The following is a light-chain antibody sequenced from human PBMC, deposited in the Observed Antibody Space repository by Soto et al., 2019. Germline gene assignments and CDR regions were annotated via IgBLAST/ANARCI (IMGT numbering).Light chain of an antibody. CDR2: DVT. V-gene: IGLV2-14*01. J-gene: IGLJ2*01. CDR3: SSYTRSSTVV. CDR1: SSDIGTYNY. Sequence: QSALTQPASVSGSPGQSITISCTGTSSDIGTYNYVSWYQQHPGRAPTLMMYDVTNRPSGISNRFSGSKSGNTASLTISDLQAEDEADYYCSSYTRSSTVVFGGGTKLTVL.